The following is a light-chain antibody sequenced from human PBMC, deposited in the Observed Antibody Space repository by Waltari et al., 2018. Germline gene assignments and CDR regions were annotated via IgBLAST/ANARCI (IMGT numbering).Light chain of an antibody. J-gene: IGKJ3*01. CDR3: QQYYNTPFT. V-gene: IGKV4-1*01. Sequence: DIVMTQSPDSLAVSLGERATINCKSSQSVLYSSNNKNYLAWYQQKAGQPAKVLIYWASTRESGVPDRFRGSGSGTDFTLTISSLQAEDVALYYCQQYYNTPFTFGPGTKVDIK. CDR1: QSVLYSSNNKNY. CDR2: WAS.